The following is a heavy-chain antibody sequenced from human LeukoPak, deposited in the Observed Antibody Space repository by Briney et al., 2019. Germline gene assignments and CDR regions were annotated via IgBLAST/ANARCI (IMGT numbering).Heavy chain of an antibody. CDR2: ISSSSSYI. CDR1: GFTFSSYS. Sequence: AGGSLRLSCAASGFTFSSYSMNWVRQAPGKGLEWVSSISSSSSYIYYADSVKGRFTISRDNAKNSLYLQMNSLRAEDTAVYYCARGKTVPATAILDYWGQGTLVTVSS. J-gene: IGHJ4*02. CDR3: ARGKTVPATAILDY. D-gene: IGHD2-2*02. V-gene: IGHV3-21*01.